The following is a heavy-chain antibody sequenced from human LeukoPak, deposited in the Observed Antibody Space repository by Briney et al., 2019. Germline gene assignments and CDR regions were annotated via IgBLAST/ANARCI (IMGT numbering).Heavy chain of an antibody. D-gene: IGHD7-27*01. CDR2: IYKSGST. J-gene: IGHJ6*03. CDR1: GNSIRSGTNY. CDR3: ARVVWGGDFHYSLDV. V-gene: IGHV4-61*02. Sequence: SQTLSLTCTVSGNSIRSGTNYWSWHRPRAGMGLEWIGRIYKSGSTNYNPSFKSRVTMSVDTSKNQVSLKLRSVTAADTAVYYCARVVWGGDFHYSLDVWGKGTTVIVSS.